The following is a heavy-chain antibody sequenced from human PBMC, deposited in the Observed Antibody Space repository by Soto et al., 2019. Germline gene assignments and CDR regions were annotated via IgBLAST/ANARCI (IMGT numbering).Heavy chain of an antibody. D-gene: IGHD3-22*01. J-gene: IGHJ4*02. CDR2: IYYRGST. Sequence: QVQLHESGPGLVRPSQTLSLTCNVSGGSISTADYYWSWIRQPPGKGLEWIGYIYYRGSTYYNPSPESRVAISIDPSKNQFSLNLTSVTAAATAVYYCVSDYDSGGYIGYWGQGTLVTVSS. CDR3: VSDYDSGGYIGY. CDR1: GGSISTADYY. V-gene: IGHV4-30-4*01.